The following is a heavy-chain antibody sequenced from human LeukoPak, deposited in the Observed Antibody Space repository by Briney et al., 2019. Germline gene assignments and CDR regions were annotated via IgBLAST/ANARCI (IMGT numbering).Heavy chain of an antibody. CDR2: INPNSGGT. V-gene: IGHV1-2*02. D-gene: IGHD6-6*01. Sequence: GSVKVSCKASGYTFTGYYMHWVRQAPGQGLEWMGWINPNSGGTNYAQKFQGRVTMTRDTSISKAYMELSRLRSDDTAVYYCARGRRSIAALSFDYWGQGTLVTVSS. CDR1: GYTFTGYY. J-gene: IGHJ4*02. CDR3: ARGRRSIAALSFDY.